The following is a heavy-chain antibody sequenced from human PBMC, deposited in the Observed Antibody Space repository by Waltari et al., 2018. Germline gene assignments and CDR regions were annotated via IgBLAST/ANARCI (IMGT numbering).Heavy chain of an antibody. V-gene: IGHV3-7*04. CDR3: ARAFTAMVTGFDY. D-gene: IGHD5-18*01. CDR1: GFTFSSYW. Sequence: EVQLLESGGGLVQPGGSLRLSCAASGFTFSSYWMSWVRQAPGKGLEGVANIKQDGSEKYYVDSVKGRFTISRENAKNSLYLQMNSLRAEDTAVYYCARAFTAMVTGFDYWGQGTLVTVSS. CDR2: IKQDGSEK. J-gene: IGHJ4*02.